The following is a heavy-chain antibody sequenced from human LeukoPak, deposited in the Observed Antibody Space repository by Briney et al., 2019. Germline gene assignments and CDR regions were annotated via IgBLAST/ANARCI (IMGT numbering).Heavy chain of an antibody. J-gene: IGHJ6*02. CDR2: IVVGSGNT. CDR3: ATRGRADYYYYYGMDV. Sequence: SVKVSCKASGFTFTSSAVQWVRQARGQRLEWIGWIVVGSGNTNYAQKFQERVTITRDMSTSTAYMELSSLRSEDTAVYYCATRGRADYYYYYGMDVWGQGTTVTVSS. V-gene: IGHV1-58*01. CDR1: GFTFTSSA.